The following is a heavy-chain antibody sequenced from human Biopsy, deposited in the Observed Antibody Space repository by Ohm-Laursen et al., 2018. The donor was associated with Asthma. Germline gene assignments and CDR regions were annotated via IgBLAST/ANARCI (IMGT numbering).Heavy chain of an antibody. D-gene: IGHD2-2*01. V-gene: IGHV3-33*01. Sequence: SLRLSCAASGFVFRSHAMHWVRQAPGKGLEWVAVVSYDGGVVHYADSMKGRFTISRDNAKSTLYLQMNRLRAEDTAVYYCAREGHEYCSSTSCASFDYWGQGTLVTVSS. J-gene: IGHJ4*02. CDR3: AREGHEYCSSTSCASFDY. CDR1: GFVFRSHA. CDR2: VSYDGGVV.